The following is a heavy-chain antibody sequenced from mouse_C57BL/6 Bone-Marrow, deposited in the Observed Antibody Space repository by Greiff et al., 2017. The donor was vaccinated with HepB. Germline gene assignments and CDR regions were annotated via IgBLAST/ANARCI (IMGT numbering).Heavy chain of an antibody. CDR3: ARESESYSSYWYFDV. Sequence: QVQLQQPGAELVKPGASVKLSCKASGYTFTSYWMHWVKQRPGQGLEWIGMIHPNSGSTNYNEKFKSKATLTVDKSSSTAYMQLSSLTSEDSAVYYCARESESYSSYWYFDVWGTGTTVTVSS. J-gene: IGHJ1*03. CDR1: GYTFTSYW. V-gene: IGHV1-64*01. D-gene: IGHD2-12*01. CDR2: IHPNSGST.